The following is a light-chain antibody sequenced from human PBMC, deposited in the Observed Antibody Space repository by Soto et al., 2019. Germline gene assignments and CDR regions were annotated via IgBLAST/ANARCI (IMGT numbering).Light chain of an antibody. J-gene: IGLJ1*01. CDR2: EVS. CDR3: SSYVGSNDV. Sequence: QSVLTQPPSVSGSPGQSVTISCTGPSXDFGDYNYVSWYQHHPGKAPKLMIYEVSKRPSGVPDRFSGSKSGNTASLTVSGLQAEDEADYYCSSYVGSNDVFGTGTKVTVL. V-gene: IGLV2-8*01. CDR1: SXDFGDYNY.